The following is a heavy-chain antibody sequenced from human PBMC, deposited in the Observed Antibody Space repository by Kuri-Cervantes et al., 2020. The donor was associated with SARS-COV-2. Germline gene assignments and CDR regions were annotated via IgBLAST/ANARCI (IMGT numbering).Heavy chain of an antibody. CDR2: IYYSGST. Sequence: SETLSLTCTVSSGSTSSYYWSWNRQPPGKGLDWIGYIYYSGSTNYNTSLKSRVTISVDTSKNQFSLKLSSVTAADTAVYYCARWQKYGSGSYSDAFDIWGQGTMVTVSS. V-gene: IGHV4-59*01. CDR1: SGSTSSYY. CDR3: ARWQKYGSGSYSDAFDI. J-gene: IGHJ3*02. D-gene: IGHD3-10*01.